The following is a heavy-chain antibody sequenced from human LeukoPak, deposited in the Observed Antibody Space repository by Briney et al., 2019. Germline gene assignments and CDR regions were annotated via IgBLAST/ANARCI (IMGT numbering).Heavy chain of an antibody. J-gene: IGHJ4*02. CDR2: ISGSGGTT. Sequence: PAGSLRLSCVVAGVLISNYVRSCVRRPRGEALEWVSSISGSGGTTSCADSVEGGFTISSDNSRHNPHLQMNSLRAEDAALYHCAKGRVSSVTTNYFDYWGQGTLLTVSS. V-gene: IGHV3-23*01. CDR3: AKGRVSSVTTNYFDY. D-gene: IGHD4-17*01. CDR1: GVLISNYV.